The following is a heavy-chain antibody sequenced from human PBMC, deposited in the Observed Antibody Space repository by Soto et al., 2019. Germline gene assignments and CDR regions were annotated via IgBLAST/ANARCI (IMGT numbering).Heavy chain of an antibody. CDR1: GFTFSSYA. CDR2: ISGSGGST. CDR3: AKDYFSSGYYYGFDY. J-gene: IGHJ4*02. D-gene: IGHD3-22*01. Sequence: EVQLLESGGGLVQPGGSLRLSCAASGFTFSSYAMSWVRQAPGKGLEWVSAISGSGGSTYYADSVKGRFTISRDNSKNTLHLQMNSLRAEDTAVYYCAKDYFSSGYYYGFDYWGQGTLVTVSS. V-gene: IGHV3-23*01.